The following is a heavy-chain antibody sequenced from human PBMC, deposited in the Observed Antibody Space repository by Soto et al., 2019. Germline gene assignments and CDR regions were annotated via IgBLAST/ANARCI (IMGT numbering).Heavy chain of an antibody. V-gene: IGHV3-23*01. CDR3: AKDWAPDYYDSSGYYDF. CDR2: IHGDGDYI. D-gene: IGHD3-22*01. Sequence: PGGSLRLACAASGFTFSCCAMRWVRQAPGKELDYVSTIHGDGDYIYYSDSVKGRFTISRDNSRNTLYLQMNSLRAEDTAVYYCAKDWAPDYYDSSGYYDFWAQGNLVTVSS. J-gene: IGHJ4*02. CDR1: GFTFSCCA.